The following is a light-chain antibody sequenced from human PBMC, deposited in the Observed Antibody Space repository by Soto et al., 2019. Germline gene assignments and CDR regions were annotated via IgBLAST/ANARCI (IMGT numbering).Light chain of an antibody. CDR1: SSNIGAGYD. CDR2: GNS. CDR3: QPYDSSMSGYV. Sequence: QSVLTQPPSVTGAPGQRVTISCTGSSSNIGAGYDVHWYQQLPGTAPKLLIYGNSNRPSGVPDRFSGSKSGTSASLAITGLQAEDEADYYCQPYDSSMSGYVFGTVTKVTDL. V-gene: IGLV1-40*01. J-gene: IGLJ1*01.